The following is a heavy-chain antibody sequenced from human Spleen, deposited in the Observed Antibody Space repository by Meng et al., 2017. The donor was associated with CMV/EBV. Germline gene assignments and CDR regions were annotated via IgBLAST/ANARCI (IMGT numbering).Heavy chain of an antibody. CDR3: ARAASSGWYWYYYGMDV. Sequence: SETLSLTCTVSGASISSGSYFWDWIRQPPGKGLEWIGSISYGGRIYYNSSLKSRVSIFEDTSRSQFTLRLSSVTAADTAVYYCARAASSGWYWYYYGMDVWGQGTTVTVSS. CDR1: GASISSGSYF. D-gene: IGHD6-19*01. V-gene: IGHV4-39*06. J-gene: IGHJ6*02. CDR2: ISYGGRI.